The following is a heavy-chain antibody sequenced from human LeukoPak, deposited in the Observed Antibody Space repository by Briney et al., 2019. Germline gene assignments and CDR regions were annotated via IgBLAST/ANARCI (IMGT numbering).Heavy chain of an antibody. CDR1: GFTFGSHA. Sequence: GGSLRLSCEASGFTFGSHAMYWVRQAPGKGLEWVAGIFGSGGSPDYADSVKGRFTISRDNSRNTVYLQINSLRAEDTAVYYCGKTTVGYSSGQKPAWPVDYWGQGSLVTVSS. V-gene: IGHV3-23*01. D-gene: IGHD6-19*01. CDR2: IFGSGGSP. CDR3: GKTTVGYSSGQKPAWPVDY. J-gene: IGHJ4*02.